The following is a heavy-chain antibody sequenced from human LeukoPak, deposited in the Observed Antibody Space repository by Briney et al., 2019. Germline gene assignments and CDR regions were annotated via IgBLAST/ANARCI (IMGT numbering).Heavy chain of an antibody. Sequence: QPGGSLRLSCAASGFTFSSYWMSWVRQAPGKGLEWVAVIWYDGSNKYYADSVKGRFTISRDNSKNTLYLQMNSLRAEDTAVYYCARGDYYGSGTYYHDAFDIWGQGTMVTVSS. CDR3: ARGDYYGSGTYYHDAFDI. CDR1: GFTFSSYW. D-gene: IGHD3-10*01. CDR2: IWYDGSNK. J-gene: IGHJ3*02. V-gene: IGHV3-33*08.